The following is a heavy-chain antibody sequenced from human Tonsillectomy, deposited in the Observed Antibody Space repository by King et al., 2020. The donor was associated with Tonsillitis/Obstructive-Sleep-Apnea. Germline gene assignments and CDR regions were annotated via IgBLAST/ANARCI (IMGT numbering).Heavy chain of an antibody. CDR2: IDTSGNT. D-gene: IGHD2-15*01. V-gene: IGHV4-4*07. CDR3: ARDLSFSPYNWFDP. CDR1: GGSISSYY. J-gene: IGHJ5*02. Sequence: VQLQESGPGLVKPSETLSLTCTVSGGSISSYYWSWIRQPAGKGLEWIGLIDTSGNTNYNPSLKTRVTMSVDTSTNQISLKLSSVTAAATAVYYCARDLSFSPYNWFDPWGQGILVTVSS.